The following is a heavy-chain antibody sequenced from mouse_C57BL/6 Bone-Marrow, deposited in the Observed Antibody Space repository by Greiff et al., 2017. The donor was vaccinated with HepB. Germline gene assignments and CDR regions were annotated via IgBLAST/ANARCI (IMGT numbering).Heavy chain of an antibody. Sequence: EVKLMESGGDLVKPGGSLKLSCAASGFTFSSYGMSWVRQTPDKRLEWVATISSGGSYTYYPDSVKGRFPISRNNAKTTLYLQMSSLKSEDTAMYYCARHDDPWCAYWGQGTLVTVSA. CDR2: ISSGGSYT. V-gene: IGHV5-6*01. J-gene: IGHJ3*01. CDR3: ARHDDPWCAY. CDR1: GFTFSSYG. D-gene: IGHD2-3*01.